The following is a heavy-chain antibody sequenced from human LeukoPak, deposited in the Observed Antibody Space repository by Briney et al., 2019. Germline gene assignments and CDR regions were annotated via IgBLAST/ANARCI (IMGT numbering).Heavy chain of an antibody. J-gene: IGHJ5*02. V-gene: IGHV3-23*03. D-gene: IGHD6-19*01. Sequence: PGGSLRLSCAASGFTFSSYVMTWVRQAPGKGLEWVSVIDTGGSITYYADPVKGRFTISRDNSKNTLYLQMNSLRAEDTAVYYCARDSLGTSSGWFDPWGQGTLVTVSS. CDR1: GFTFSSYV. CDR3: ARDSLGTSSGWFDP. CDR2: IDTGGSIT.